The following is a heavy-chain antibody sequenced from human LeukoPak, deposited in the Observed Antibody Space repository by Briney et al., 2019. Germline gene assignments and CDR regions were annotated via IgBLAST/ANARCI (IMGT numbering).Heavy chain of an antibody. CDR1: GYSISSGYY. Sequence: SETLSLTCTVSGYSISSGYYWGWIRQPPGKGLEWTGSIDHSGNTYYNPSLKSRVTISVDTSKNQFYLRLSSVTAADTAVYYCARLAALRGFYYYMDVWGKGTTVTVSS. V-gene: IGHV4-38-2*02. CDR3: ARLAALRGFYYYMDV. CDR2: IDHSGNT. J-gene: IGHJ6*03. D-gene: IGHD6-6*01.